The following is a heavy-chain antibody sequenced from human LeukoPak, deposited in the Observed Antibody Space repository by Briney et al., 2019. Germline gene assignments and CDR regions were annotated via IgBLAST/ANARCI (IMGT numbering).Heavy chain of an antibody. D-gene: IGHD4-17*01. V-gene: IGHV3-21*03. J-gene: IGHJ5*02. CDR3: ARDLYGDYGNNWFDP. CDR1: VFTFSSYS. Sequence: GGSLRLSCAASVFTFSSYSMNCVRQAPGKGLECVSSISSSSIYIYYADSVKGRFTISRDNAENSLYLQMNRVRAGDAAVYLSARDLYGDYGNNWFDPWGQGTLVTVSS. CDR2: ISSSSIYI.